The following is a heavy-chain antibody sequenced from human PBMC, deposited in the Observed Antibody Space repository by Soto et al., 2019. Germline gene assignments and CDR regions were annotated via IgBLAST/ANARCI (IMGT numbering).Heavy chain of an antibody. CDR3: ARDLQEDYYYGMDV. V-gene: IGHV3-30-3*01. CDR2: ISYDGSNK. D-gene: IGHD1-1*01. Sequence: GGSLRLSCAASGFTFSSYAMHWVRQAPGKGLEWVAVISYDGSNKYYADSVKGRFTISRDNSKKTLYLQMNSLRAEDTAVYYCARDLQEDYYYGMDVWGQGTTVTVSS. J-gene: IGHJ6*02. CDR1: GFTFSSYA.